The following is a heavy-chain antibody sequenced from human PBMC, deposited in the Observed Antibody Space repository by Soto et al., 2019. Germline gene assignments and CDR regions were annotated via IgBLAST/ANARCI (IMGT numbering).Heavy chain of an antibody. CDR3: ARGLGVYIWGSYPPGPYFDY. V-gene: IGHV4-31*03. J-gene: IGHJ4*02. Sequence: SETLSLTCTVSGGSISSGGYYWSWIRQHPGKGLEWIGYIYYSGSTYYNPSLKSRVTISVDTSKNQFSLKLSSVTAADTAVYYCARGLGVYIWGSYPPGPYFDYWGQGTLVTVSS. CDR2: IYYSGST. CDR1: GGSISSGGYY. D-gene: IGHD3-16*02.